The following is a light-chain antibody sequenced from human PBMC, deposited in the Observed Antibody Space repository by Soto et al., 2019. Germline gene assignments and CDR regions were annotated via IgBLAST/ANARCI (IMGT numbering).Light chain of an antibody. CDR3: QQAYSFPLT. CDR1: QSVSSW. V-gene: IGKV1-5*03. CDR2: KAS. J-gene: IGKJ4*01. Sequence: DIQMTQSPSTLSASVGDRVTITCRASQSVSSWLAWYQQEPGKAPKLLIYKASILQSGVPSRFSGSGSGAEFTLTISSLQPDDFATYYCQQAYSFPLTFGGGTKVDIK.